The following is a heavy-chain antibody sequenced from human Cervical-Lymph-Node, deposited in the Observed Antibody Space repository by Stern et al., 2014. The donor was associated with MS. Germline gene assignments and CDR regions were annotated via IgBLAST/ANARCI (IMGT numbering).Heavy chain of an antibody. CDR1: GFTFSVYG. V-gene: IGHV3-30*18. CDR2: ISYDGSNK. CDR3: TKRESDFWSGGFDP. J-gene: IGHJ5*02. D-gene: IGHD3-3*01. Sequence: VQLVESGGGVVQPGRSLRLSCAASGFTFSVYGMHWVRQAPGKGLEWVALISYDGSNKSYADSVKCRFTISRDKSKDTLYLQMNSLRSEDTAVYYCTKRESDFWSGGFDPWGQGTLVTVSS.